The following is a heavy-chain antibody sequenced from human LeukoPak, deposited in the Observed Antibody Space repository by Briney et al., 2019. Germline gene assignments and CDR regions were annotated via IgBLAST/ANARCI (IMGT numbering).Heavy chain of an antibody. V-gene: IGHV3-30-3*01. J-gene: IGHJ4*02. CDR1: GFTFSSYA. Sequence: GRSLRLSCAASGFTFSSYAMHWVRQAPGKGLEWVAVISYDGSNKYYADSVKGRFTISRDNSKNTLYLQMNSLRAEDTAVYYCARVVIGWIFFDYWGQGTLVTVSS. CDR2: ISYDGSNK. CDR3: ARVVIGWIFFDY. D-gene: IGHD5-12*01.